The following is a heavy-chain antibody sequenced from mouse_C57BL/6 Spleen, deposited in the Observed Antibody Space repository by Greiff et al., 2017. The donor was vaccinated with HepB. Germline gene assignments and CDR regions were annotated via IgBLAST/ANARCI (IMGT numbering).Heavy chain of an antibody. D-gene: IGHD1-1*01. CDR1: GFTFSDYG. CDR3: ARDYYGSSQGWYFDV. Sequence: EVKLMESGGGLVKPGGSLKLSCAASGFTFSDYGMHWVRQAPEKGLEWVAYISSGSSTIYYADTVKGRFTISRDNAKNTLFLQMTSLRSEDTAMYYCARDYYGSSQGWYFDVWGTGTTVTVSS. J-gene: IGHJ1*03. V-gene: IGHV5-17*01. CDR2: ISSGSSTI.